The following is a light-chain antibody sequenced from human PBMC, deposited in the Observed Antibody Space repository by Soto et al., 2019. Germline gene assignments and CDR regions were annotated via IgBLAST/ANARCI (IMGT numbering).Light chain of an antibody. J-gene: IGKJ5*01. CDR2: GAS. Sequence: EIVMTQSPATLPLSPGEKVTLSSRAIQTVSSYLAWYQHKPGQPPRLLISGASTRAAGVPARFSGSGSGTDFTLTISSLQSEDVAVYFCQQCSDWPLFTFGQGTRLEIK. CDR3: QQCSDWPLFT. V-gene: IGKV3-15*01. CDR1: QTVSSY.